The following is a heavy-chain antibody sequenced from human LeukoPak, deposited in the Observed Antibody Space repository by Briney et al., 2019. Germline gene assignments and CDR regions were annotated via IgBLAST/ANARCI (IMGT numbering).Heavy chain of an antibody. V-gene: IGHV4-4*02. D-gene: IGHD3-22*01. CDR3: ARDGGRDYYDSSGYYYVGAFDI. Sequence: SGTLSLTCAVSGGSISSSNWWSWVRQPPGKGLEWIGEIYHSGSTNYNPSLKSRVTISVDKSKNQFSLKLSSVTAADTAVYYCARDGGRDYYDSSGYYYVGAFDIWGQGTMVTVSS. CDR1: GGSISSSNW. CDR2: IYHSGST. J-gene: IGHJ3*02.